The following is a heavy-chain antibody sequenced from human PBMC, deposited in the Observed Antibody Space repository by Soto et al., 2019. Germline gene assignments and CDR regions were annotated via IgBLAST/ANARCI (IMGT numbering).Heavy chain of an antibody. CDR2: ISYDGSNK. J-gene: IGHJ6*02. V-gene: IGHV3-30-3*01. Sequence: GGSLRLSXAASGFTFSSYAMHWVRQAPGKGLEWVAVISYDGSNKYYADSVKGRFTISRDNSKNTLYLQMNSLRAEDTAVYYCARDERWLQPYYYYYGMDVWGQGTTVTVSS. CDR1: GFTFSSYA. CDR3: ARDERWLQPYYYYYGMDV. D-gene: IGHD5-12*01.